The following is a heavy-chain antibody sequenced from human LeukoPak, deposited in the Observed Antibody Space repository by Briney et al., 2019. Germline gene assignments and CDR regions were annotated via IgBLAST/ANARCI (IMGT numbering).Heavy chain of an antibody. D-gene: IGHD6-13*01. CDR2: INPNSGGT. V-gene: IGHV1-2*02. CDR1: GYTFTGYY. CDR3: AREIAAAGTTAYYYMDV. Sequence: APVKVSCKASGYTFTGYYMHWVRQAPGQGLEWMGWINPNSGGTNYAQKFQGRVTMTRDTSISTAYMELSRLRSDDTAVYYCAREIAAAGTTAYYYMDVWGKGTTVTVSS. J-gene: IGHJ6*03.